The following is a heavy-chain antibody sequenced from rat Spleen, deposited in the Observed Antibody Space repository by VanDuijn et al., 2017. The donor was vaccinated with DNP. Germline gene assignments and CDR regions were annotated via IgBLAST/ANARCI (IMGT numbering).Heavy chain of an antibody. V-gene: IGHV5-31*01. CDR3: ARRVLPLRVWDY. J-gene: IGHJ2*01. CDR1: RFTFNNYW. CDR2: IPSSGGNT. Sequence: EVHLVESGGDLVQPGRSLKLSCVVSRFTFNNYWMTWIRQVPGMGLEWVASIPSSGGNTYYPAYVKGRFTLSRDNANSTLYLQMNSLRSEDMATYYGARRVLPLRVWDYWGQGVMVTVSS. D-gene: IGHD1-4*01.